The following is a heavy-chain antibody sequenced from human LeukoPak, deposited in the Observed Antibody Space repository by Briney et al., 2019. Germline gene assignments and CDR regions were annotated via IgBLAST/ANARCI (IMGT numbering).Heavy chain of an antibody. CDR1: GGSIGSYY. Sequence: SETLSLTCTVSGGSIGSYYWSWIRQPPGKGLEWIGYVYNRGSTNYNPSLKSRVTISVDTSKNQFSLRLSSVTAADTAVYYCASQRRDGYHDAFDIWGQGTMVTVS. J-gene: IGHJ3*02. CDR3: ASQRRDGYHDAFDI. V-gene: IGHV4-59*08. CDR2: VYNRGST. D-gene: IGHD5-24*01.